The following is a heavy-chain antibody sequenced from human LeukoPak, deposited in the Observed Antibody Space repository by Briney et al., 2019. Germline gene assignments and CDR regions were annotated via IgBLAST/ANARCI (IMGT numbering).Heavy chain of an antibody. CDR3: ARDYSEWELLGY. J-gene: IGHJ4*02. V-gene: IGHV3-7*01. CDR2: IKQDGSEK. Sequence: GGSLRLSCAASGFTFSDYYMSWVRQAPGKGLEWVANIKQDGSEKYYVDSVRGRFTISRDNAKNSLYLQMNSLRAEDTAVYYCARDYSEWELLGYWGQGTLVTVSS. CDR1: GFTFSDYY. D-gene: IGHD1-26*01.